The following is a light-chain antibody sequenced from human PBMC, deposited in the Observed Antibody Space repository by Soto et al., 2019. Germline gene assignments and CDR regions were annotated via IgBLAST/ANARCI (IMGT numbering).Light chain of an antibody. CDR1: QSVSSN. V-gene: IGKV3-15*01. CDR3: HQYNNWPPLN. CDR2: GAS. J-gene: IGKJ4*01. Sequence: EIVMTQSPATLSVSPGERATLSCRASQSVSSNLAWYQQKPGQAPRLLIYGASTRATGIPARFSGSGSGTEFTLTISSLQSEDFAVYYCHQYNNWPPLNFGGGTKVEIK.